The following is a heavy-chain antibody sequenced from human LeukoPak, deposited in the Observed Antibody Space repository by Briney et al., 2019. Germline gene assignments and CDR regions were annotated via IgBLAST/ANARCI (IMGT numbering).Heavy chain of an antibody. V-gene: IGHV3-21*01. D-gene: IGHD6-19*01. CDR2: ISSSSSDI. Sequence: GRSLRLSCAASGFTFSAFSMNWVRQAPRKGLEWVSAISSSSSDIYYTDSVKGRFTISRDNANNFLYLQVSSLRAEDTAVYYCATGYTSGTRIDYWGQGTLVSVSS. CDR3: ATGYTSGTRIDY. J-gene: IGHJ4*02. CDR1: GFTFSAFS.